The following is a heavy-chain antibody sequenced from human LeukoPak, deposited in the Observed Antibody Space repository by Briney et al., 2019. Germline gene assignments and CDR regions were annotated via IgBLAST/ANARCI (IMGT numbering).Heavy chain of an antibody. D-gene: IGHD3-10*01. CDR3: ARDGDYGSGSDY. J-gene: IGHJ4*02. Sequence: GASVKVSCKASGGTFSSYAISWVRQAPGQGLEWMGRIIPILGIANYAQKFQGRVTITADKSTSTAYMELSSLRSEDTAVYYCARDGDYGSGSDYWGQGTLVTVSS. CDR2: IIPILGIA. CDR1: GGTFSSYA. V-gene: IGHV1-69*04.